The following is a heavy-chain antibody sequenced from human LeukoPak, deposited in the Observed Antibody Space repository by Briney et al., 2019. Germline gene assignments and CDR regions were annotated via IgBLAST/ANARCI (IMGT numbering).Heavy chain of an antibody. CDR1: GFSFDDYT. V-gene: IGHV3-9*03. Sequence: GGSLRLSCKAFGFSFDDYTMHWVRQAPGKGLEGVSGIIWNSDKIAYADSVKGRFTISRDNAKNSLYLQMNSLRAEDMAMYYCAKDRRGYTYGQGLDSWGQGTLVTVSS. J-gene: IGHJ4*02. CDR3: AKDRRGYTYGQGLDS. CDR2: IIWNSDKI. D-gene: IGHD5-18*01.